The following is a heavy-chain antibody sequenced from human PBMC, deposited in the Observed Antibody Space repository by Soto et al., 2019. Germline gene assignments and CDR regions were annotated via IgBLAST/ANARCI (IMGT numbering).Heavy chain of an antibody. CDR1: GFTFSSYA. J-gene: IGHJ4*02. Sequence: SLRLSCAASGFTFSSYAMHWVRQAPGKGLEWVAVISYDGSNKYYADSVKGRFTISRDNSKNTLYLQMNSLRAEDTAVYYCARDFSMVGYFDYWGQGTLVTVSS. D-gene: IGHD1-26*01. CDR3: ARDFSMVGYFDY. CDR2: ISYDGSNK. V-gene: IGHV3-30-3*01.